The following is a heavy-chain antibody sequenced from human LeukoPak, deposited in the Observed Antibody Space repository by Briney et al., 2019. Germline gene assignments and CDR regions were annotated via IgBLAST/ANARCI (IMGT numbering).Heavy chain of an antibody. CDR1: GYIFTSYY. Sequence: ASVKVSCEASGYIFTSYYMHWVRQAPGQGLEWLGVVYPSAGTSDPAQRFRARITLSDETSTSTAYMELRSLKSEDTAIYFCVREYHGGYFDFWGQGTLVTVSS. CDR2: VYPSAGTS. CDR3: VREYHGGYFDF. J-gene: IGHJ4*02. V-gene: IGHV1-46*03. D-gene: IGHD3-16*01.